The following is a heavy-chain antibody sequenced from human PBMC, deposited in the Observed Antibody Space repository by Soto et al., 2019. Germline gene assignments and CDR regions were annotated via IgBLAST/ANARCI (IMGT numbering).Heavy chain of an antibody. CDR2: ISAYNGNT. CDR3: ARDQVVQAAGWFDP. D-gene: IGHD6-13*01. Sequence: ASVKVSCKASGYTFTRHYMHWVRQAPGQGLEWMGWISAYNGNTNYAQKLQGRVTMTTDTSTSTAYMELRSLRSDDTAVYYCARDQVVQAAGWFDPWGQGTLVTVSS. J-gene: IGHJ5*02. CDR1: GYTFTRHY. V-gene: IGHV1-18*04.